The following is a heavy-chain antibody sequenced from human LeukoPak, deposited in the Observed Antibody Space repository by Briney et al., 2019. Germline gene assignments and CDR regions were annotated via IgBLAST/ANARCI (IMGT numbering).Heavy chain of an antibody. D-gene: IGHD3-10*01. V-gene: IGHV3-30*18. CDR2: ILYDGSNK. CDR3: GKDLRRRYYFGSGSRGGPFDI. CDR1: GFIFSNYG. Sequence: AGGPLRLSCAALGFIFSNYGMQGVPQAPGKGLEWGAVILYDGSNKYYAHSVKGRFTTSRANSKNPLYRQMNSLRAQAPAVYSCGKDLRRRYYFGSGSRGGPFDIWGGGPRVSVPS. J-gene: IGHJ3*02.